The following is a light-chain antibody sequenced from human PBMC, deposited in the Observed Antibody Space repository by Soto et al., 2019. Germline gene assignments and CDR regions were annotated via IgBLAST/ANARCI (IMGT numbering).Light chain of an antibody. CDR2: DTS. CDR1: QGIGDT. Sequence: EILMPQSPAPLSVSTGEVATLPCRASQGIGDTLAWYQHKPGQTPRLLIYDTSTRATGVPTRVSASRSGAEFTLTINSLQSEDLAVDDCQPYNNWPLTFGGGTKVDIK. J-gene: IGKJ4*02. V-gene: IGKV3-15*01. CDR3: QPYNNWPLT.